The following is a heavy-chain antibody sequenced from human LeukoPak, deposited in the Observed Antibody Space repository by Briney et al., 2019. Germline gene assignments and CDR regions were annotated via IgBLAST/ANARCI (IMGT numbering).Heavy chain of an antibody. D-gene: IGHD2-2*01. CDR1: GGSFSGYY. CDR2: INHSGST. V-gene: IGHV4-34*01. CDR3: ARSLGSTRYYYYYYGMDV. J-gene: IGHJ6*02. Sequence: SSETLSLTCAVYGGSFSGYYWSWIRQPPGKGLEWIGEINHSGSTNYNPSLKSRVTISVDTSKNQFSLKLSSVTAADTAVYYCARSLGSTRYYYYYYGMDVWGQGTTVTVSS.